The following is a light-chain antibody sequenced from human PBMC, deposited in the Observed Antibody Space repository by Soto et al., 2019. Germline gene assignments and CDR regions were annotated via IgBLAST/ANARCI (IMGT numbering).Light chain of an antibody. J-gene: IGKJ1*01. Sequence: EIIVRASLATLHLSSGERATXSCRASQSVSSNLALDQQRPGLAPGVLIYAASTRSTGIPARFSGSGSGTEFTLTIRSLQSEDFAVYYCQQYSDWPAFGQGTKVDLK. CDR3: QQYSDWPA. CDR1: QSVSSN. CDR2: AAS. V-gene: IGKV3-15*01.